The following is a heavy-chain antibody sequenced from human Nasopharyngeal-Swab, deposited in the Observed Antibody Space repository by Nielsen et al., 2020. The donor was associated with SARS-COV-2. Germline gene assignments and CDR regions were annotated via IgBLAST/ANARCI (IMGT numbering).Heavy chain of an antibody. CDR1: GFTFDDYA. D-gene: IGHD5-12*01. CDR2: ISWNSGSI. CDR3: AKDKVALSGYYYGMDV. Sequence: GGSLRLSRAASGFTFDDYAMHWVRQAPGKGLEWVSGISWNSGSIGYADSVKGRFTISRDNAKNSLYLQMNSLRAEDTALYYCAKDKVALSGYYYGMDVWGQGTTVTVSS. J-gene: IGHJ6*02. V-gene: IGHV3-9*01.